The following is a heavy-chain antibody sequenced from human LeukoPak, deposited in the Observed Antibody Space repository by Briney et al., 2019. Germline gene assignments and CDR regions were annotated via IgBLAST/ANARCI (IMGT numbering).Heavy chain of an antibody. Sequence: GGSLILSCAASGFTFTNYGMHWVRQAPGKGLEWVAFIGYDGSNKYYADSVKGRFTVSRDKSKNTLYLQMNSLRTEDTAVYYCAKGLYYKDRSGYPAWGQGTLVTISS. CDR2: IGYDGSNK. CDR3: AKGLYYKDRSGYPA. J-gene: IGHJ5*02. D-gene: IGHD3-22*01. CDR1: GFTFTNYG. V-gene: IGHV3-30*02.